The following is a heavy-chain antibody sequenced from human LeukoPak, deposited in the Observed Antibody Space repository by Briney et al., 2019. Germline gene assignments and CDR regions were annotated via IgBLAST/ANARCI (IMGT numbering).Heavy chain of an antibody. CDR1: GGTFSSYA. CDR2: IIPIFGTA. CDR3: ARVVGGSLRRFWFDP. Sequence: GASVKVSCKASGGTFSSYAISWVRQAPGQGLEWMGGIIPIFGTANYAQKFQGRVTITADESTSTAYMELSSLRSEDTAVYYCARVVGGSLRRFWFDPWGQGTLVTVSS. V-gene: IGHV1-69*13. D-gene: IGHD2-2*01. J-gene: IGHJ5*02.